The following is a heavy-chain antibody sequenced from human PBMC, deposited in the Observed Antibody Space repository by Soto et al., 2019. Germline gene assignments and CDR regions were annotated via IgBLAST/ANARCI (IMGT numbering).Heavy chain of an antibody. J-gene: IGHJ4*02. Sequence: NPSETLSLTCTVSGASISDYYCTWIRQPPGKGLEWIGYIYYSASTNYNPSLKSRVTISVDTSKNQFSLKLSSVTAAGTAVYYCASGEVQDGYTFFDYWGQGALVTVSS. CDR1: GASISDYY. V-gene: IGHV4-59*01. CDR3: ASGEVQDGYTFFDY. D-gene: IGHD5-12*01. CDR2: IYYSAST.